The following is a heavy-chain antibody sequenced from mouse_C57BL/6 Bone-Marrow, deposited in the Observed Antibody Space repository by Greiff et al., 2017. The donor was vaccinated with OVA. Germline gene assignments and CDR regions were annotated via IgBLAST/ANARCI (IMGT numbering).Heavy chain of an antibody. J-gene: IGHJ1*03. CDR1: GFSLTSYG. V-gene: IGHV2-6*01. CDR2: IWGVGST. CDR3: ASEDYYGSSPLWYIDV. D-gene: IGHD1-1*01. Sequence: VQLQQSGPGLVAPSQSLSITCTVSGFSLTSYGVDWVRQSPGKGLAWLGVIWGVGSTNYNSALKSRLSISKDNSKSQVFLKMNSLQTDDTAMYYCASEDYYGSSPLWYIDVWGTGTTVTVSS.